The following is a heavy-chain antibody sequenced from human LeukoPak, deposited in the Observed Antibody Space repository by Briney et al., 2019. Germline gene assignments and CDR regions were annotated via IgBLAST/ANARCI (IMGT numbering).Heavy chain of an antibody. V-gene: IGHV3-74*01. J-gene: IGHJ4*02. D-gene: IGHD3-10*01. CDR3: AKGSLKSSGSFLGTSDS. CDR2: IHTDGIST. Sequence: GGSLRLSCAASGFTFSNYWMHWVRQAPGKGLVWVSRIHTDGISTTYADSVKGRFTISRDNSKTTLFLQMNSLRAEDTAIYYCAKGSLKSSGSFLGTSDSWGQGTLVTVSS. CDR1: GFTFSNYW.